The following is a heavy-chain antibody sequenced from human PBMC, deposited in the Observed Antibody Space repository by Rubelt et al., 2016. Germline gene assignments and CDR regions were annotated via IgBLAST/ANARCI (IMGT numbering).Heavy chain of an antibody. V-gene: IGHV3-66*01. CDR1: GFTFSTYA. Sequence: EVQLLESGGGLVEPGGSLRLSCAVSGFTFSTYALTWVRQAPRKGLEWVSVIYSGGSMYYADSVKGRFTISRANSKNTLYLQMNSLRAEDTAVYYCARGWGTRTGTNYGMDVWGQGTTVTVSS. D-gene: IGHD1-7*01. CDR3: ARGWGTRTGTNYGMDV. CDR2: IYSGGSM. J-gene: IGHJ6*02.